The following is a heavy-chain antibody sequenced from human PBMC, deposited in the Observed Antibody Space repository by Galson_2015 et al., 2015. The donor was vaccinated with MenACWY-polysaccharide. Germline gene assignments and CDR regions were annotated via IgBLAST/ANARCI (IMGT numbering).Heavy chain of an antibody. D-gene: IGHD2-21*02. CDR2: IYYDGSDK. V-gene: IGHV3-33*01. J-gene: IGHJ4*02. Sequence: SLRLSCAASGFTFRNYGMHWVRQAPGKGLEWVAIIYYDGSDKYYADSVKGRFTISRDNSRNTLYLQMNSLRVEDTAIYYCASGRATTGDASLTYFDYWGQGPLVTVSS. CDR1: GFTFRNYG. CDR3: ASGRATTGDASLTYFDY.